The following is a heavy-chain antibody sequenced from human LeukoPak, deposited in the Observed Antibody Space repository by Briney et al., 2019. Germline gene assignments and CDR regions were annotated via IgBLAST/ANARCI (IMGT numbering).Heavy chain of an antibody. CDR3: AKELHYYDSAWFDP. CDR1: GFTFSSYG. Sequence: PGRSLRLSCAASGFTFSSYGMHWVRQAPGKGLEWLSAIGSSGGTTYYANSVKGRFTISRDDSKNTLYLQMHSLRAEDTAVYYCAKELHYYDSAWFDPWGQGTLVTVSS. V-gene: IGHV3-23*01. J-gene: IGHJ5*02. CDR2: IGSSGGTT. D-gene: IGHD3-22*01.